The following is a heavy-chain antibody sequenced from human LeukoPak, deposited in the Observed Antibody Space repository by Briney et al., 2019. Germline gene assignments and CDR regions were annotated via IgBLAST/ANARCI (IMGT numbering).Heavy chain of an antibody. CDR3: ARLGSYGYEVLDY. Sequence: ASVKVSYKASGYTFTGYYMHWVRQAPGQGLEWMGWINPNSGGTNYAQKFQGWVTMTRDTSISTAYMELSRLRSDDTAVYYCARLGSYGYEVLDYWGRGTLVTVSS. V-gene: IGHV1-2*04. CDR2: INPNSGGT. CDR1: GYTFTGYY. J-gene: IGHJ4*02. D-gene: IGHD5-18*01.